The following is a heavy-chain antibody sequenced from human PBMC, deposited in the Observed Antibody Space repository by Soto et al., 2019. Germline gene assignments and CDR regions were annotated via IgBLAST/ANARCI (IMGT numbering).Heavy chain of an antibody. V-gene: IGHV1-46*01. Sequence: ASVKVSCKASGYTFTSYYMHWVRQAPGQGLEWMGIINPSGGSTSYAQKFQGRVTMTRDTSTSTVYMELSSLRSEDTAVYYCARDSSQRGCSYGRFDYWGQGTLVTVSS. CDR3: ARDSSQRGCSYGRFDY. CDR1: GYTFTSYY. J-gene: IGHJ4*02. D-gene: IGHD5-18*01. CDR2: INPSGGST.